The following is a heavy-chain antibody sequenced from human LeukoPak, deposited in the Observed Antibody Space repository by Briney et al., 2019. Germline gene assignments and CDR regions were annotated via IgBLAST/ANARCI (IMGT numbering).Heavy chain of an antibody. Sequence: PSETLSLTCAVYGGSFSGYYWSWIRQPPGKGLEWIGEINHSGSTNYNPSLKSRVTISVDTSKNQFSLKLSSVTAADTAVYYCAAPDYVLPTWGQGTLVTVSS. CDR2: INHSGST. CDR1: GGSFSGYY. V-gene: IGHV4-34*01. CDR3: AAPDYVLPT. J-gene: IGHJ5*02. D-gene: IGHD4-17*01.